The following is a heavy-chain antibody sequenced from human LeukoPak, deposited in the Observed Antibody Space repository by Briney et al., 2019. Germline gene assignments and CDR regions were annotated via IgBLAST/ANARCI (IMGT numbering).Heavy chain of an antibody. CDR1: GFTFSSYS. CDR2: ISSSSSTI. Sequence: GGSLRLSCAASGFTFSSYSMNWVRQAPGKGLEWVSYISSSSSTIYYADSVKGRFTISRDNSKNTLYLQMNSLRAEDTAVYYCAKDTIMITFGGVISTYFTNYYYYYMDVWGKGTTVTVSS. D-gene: IGHD3-16*02. CDR3: AKDTIMITFGGVISTYFTNYYYYYMDV. V-gene: IGHV3-48*01. J-gene: IGHJ6*03.